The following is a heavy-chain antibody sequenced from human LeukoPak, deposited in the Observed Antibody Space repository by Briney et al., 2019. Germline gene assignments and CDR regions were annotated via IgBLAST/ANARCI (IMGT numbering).Heavy chain of an antibody. CDR1: GYTFTSYG. J-gene: IGHJ6*02. V-gene: IGHV1-18*01. D-gene: IGHD3-9*01. Sequence: ASVKVSCEASGYTFTSYGISWVRQAPGQGLEWMGWISAYNGNTNYAQKLQGRVTMTTDTSTSTAYMELRSLRSDDTAVYYCARDHPTYERYFDWLLYGPYYYGMDVWGQGTTVTVSS. CDR2: ISAYNGNT. CDR3: ARDHPTYERYFDWLLYGPYYYGMDV.